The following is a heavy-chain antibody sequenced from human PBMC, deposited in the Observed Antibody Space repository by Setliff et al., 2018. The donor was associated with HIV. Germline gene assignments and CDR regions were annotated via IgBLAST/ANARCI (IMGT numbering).Heavy chain of an antibody. CDR3: ARGKTWLRFLDY. D-gene: IGHD5-12*01. Sequence: ASVKVSCKASGYSFTNYAMHWVRQAPGQGLEWMGWINPNSGGTNYAQKFQGRVTITRDTSASTAYMELRSLKSDDTAVYYCARGKTWLRFLDYWGQGTLVTVSS. CDR2: INPNSGGT. CDR1: GYSFTNYA. J-gene: IGHJ4*02. V-gene: IGHV1-2*02.